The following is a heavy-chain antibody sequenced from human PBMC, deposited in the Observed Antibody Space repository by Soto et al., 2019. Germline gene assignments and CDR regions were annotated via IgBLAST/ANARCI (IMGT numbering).Heavy chain of an antibody. J-gene: IGHJ5*01. CDR2: IIPNSGDT. Sequence: ASVKVSCKASGYMFTGYFIHWLRQAPGQGLEWMGWIIPNSGDTNLAQRFQGRVTMTRDTSINTAYMELNSLTSDDTAVYYCAGDEAVTGTGFDPWGQGSRGTSPQ. CDR1: GYMFTGYF. V-gene: IGHV1-2*02. CDR3: AGDEAVTGTGFDP. D-gene: IGHD1-20*01.